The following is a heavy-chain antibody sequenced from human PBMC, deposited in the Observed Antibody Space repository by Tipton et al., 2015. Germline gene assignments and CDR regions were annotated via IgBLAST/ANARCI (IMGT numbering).Heavy chain of an antibody. D-gene: IGHD5-24*01. CDR1: GGSVSTSNYY. V-gene: IGHV4-61*01. J-gene: IGHJ6*02. Sequence: TLSLTCTVSGGSVSTSNYYWGWIRQSPGKGLEWIGYISYSGSTHYNPSLKRRVTISLDTSKNQFSLTLNSVTAVDTAVYYCARDLEHGMDVWGQGTTVTVSS. CDR3: ARDLEHGMDV. CDR2: ISYSGST.